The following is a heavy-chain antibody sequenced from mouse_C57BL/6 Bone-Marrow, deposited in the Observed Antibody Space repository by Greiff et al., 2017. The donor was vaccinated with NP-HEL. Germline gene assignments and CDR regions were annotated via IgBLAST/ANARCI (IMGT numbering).Heavy chain of an antibody. D-gene: IGHD1-1*01. J-gene: IGHJ2*01. Sequence: QVTLKVCGPGILQSSQTLSLTCSFSGFSLSTSGMGVSWIRQPSGKGLEWLAHIYWDDDKRYNPSLKSRLTISKDTSRNQVFLKITSVDTADTATYYCARRHYYGSSYKGFDYWGQGTTLTVSS. CDR2: IYWDDDK. CDR3: ARRHYYGSSYKGFDY. V-gene: IGHV8-12*01. CDR1: GFSLSTSGMG.